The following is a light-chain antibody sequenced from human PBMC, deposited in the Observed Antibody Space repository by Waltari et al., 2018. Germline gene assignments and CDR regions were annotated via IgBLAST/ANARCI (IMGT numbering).Light chain of an antibody. V-gene: IGLV3-27*01. CDR3: YSVSANSWV. CDR2: RDN. Sequence: SYELTQPSSVSLSPGQTANITCSGNVLSQKYGRWLLPKPGQAPMLLIYRDNARPSGTPERFSGSSSGTTVTLTISGAHVEDEADYYCYSVSANSWVFGGGTRLTVL. CDR1: VLSQKY. J-gene: IGLJ3*02.